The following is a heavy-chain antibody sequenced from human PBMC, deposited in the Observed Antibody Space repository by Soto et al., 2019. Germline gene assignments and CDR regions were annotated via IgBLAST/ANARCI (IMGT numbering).Heavy chain of an antibody. Sequence: GGSLRLSCAASGFTFSSYSMNWVRQAPGKGLGWVSYISSSSSTIYYADSVKGRFTISRDNATTSLYLQMNSLRAEATAVYYRARDPTPYWDRVSFTGYQNWFDPWGQGTLVTVSS. J-gene: IGHJ5*02. CDR2: ISSSSSTI. V-gene: IGHV3-48*01. CDR3: ARDPTPYWDRVSFTGYQNWFDP. CDR1: GFTFSSYS. D-gene: IGHD5-18*01.